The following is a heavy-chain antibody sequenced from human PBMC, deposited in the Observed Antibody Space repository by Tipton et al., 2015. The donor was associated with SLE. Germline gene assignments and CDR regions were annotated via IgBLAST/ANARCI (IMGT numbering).Heavy chain of an antibody. D-gene: IGHD6-19*01. CDR1: GGSLSTYY. V-gene: IGHV4-4*09. J-gene: IGHJ5*02. CDR3: ASSPAASSSGWYNL. CDR2: VYFSGST. Sequence: TLSLTCTVSGGSLSTYYWTWIRQPPGKGLEWIGYVYFSGSTNYNPSLESRVTISVDTSENQVSLKLRSLTAADTAVYYCASSPAASSSGWYNLWGQGTRVTVSS.